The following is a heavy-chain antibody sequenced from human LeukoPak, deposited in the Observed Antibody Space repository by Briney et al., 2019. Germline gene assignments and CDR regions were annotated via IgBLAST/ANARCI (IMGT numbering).Heavy chain of an antibody. CDR1: GYMFSDYY. V-gene: IGHV3-11*04. J-gene: IGHJ4*01. CDR3: ATYGSGSGTFFDS. CDR2: ISHSGSTI. Sequence: SGGSPRLSCAASGYMFSDYYMSWIRQAPEKGLEWLSYISHSGSTIYYADSVKGRFTISRDNAKNSLYLQMNSLRAEDTALYYCATYGSGSGTFFDSWGQGTLVTVSS. D-gene: IGHD3-10*01.